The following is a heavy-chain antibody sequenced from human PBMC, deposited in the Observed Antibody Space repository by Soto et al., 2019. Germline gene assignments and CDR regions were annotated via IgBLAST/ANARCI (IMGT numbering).Heavy chain of an antibody. CDR2: IIPILGIA. V-gene: IGHV1-69*02. D-gene: IGHD1-26*01. CDR1: GGTFSSYT. CDR3: ARALVGATHFDY. Sequence: QVQLVQSGAEVKKPGSLVKVSCKASGGTFSSYTISWVRQAPGQGLEWMGRIIPILGIANYAQKFQGRVTITADKSTSTAYMELSSLRSEDTAVYYCARALVGATHFDYWGQGTLVTVSS. J-gene: IGHJ4*02.